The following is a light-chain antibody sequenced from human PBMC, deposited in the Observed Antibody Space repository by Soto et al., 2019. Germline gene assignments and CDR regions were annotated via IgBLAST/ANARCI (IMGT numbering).Light chain of an antibody. V-gene: IGLV2-8*01. CDR3: SSYAGNNLLV. CDR2: EVN. CDR1: SSDVGGYNY. Sequence: QSALTQPPSASGSPGQSVTISCTGTSSDVGGYNYVSWYQQHPGKAPRLMIYEVNKRPSGVPYRFSGSKSGNTASLTVSGLQADDEAVYYCSSYAGNNLLVFGGGTKLTV. J-gene: IGLJ2*01.